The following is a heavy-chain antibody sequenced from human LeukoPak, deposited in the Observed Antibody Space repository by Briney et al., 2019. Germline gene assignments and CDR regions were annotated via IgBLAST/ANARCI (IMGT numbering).Heavy chain of an antibody. CDR2: IIPIFGTA. Sequence: SSVKVSCKASAGTWSSYAISGVRQSPKQGLEWMGRIIPIFGTANYAQKFQGRVTITTDESTSTAYMELSSLRSEDTAVYYCARVSPRLGISSGWSVNWFDPWGQGTLVTVSS. V-gene: IGHV1-69*05. J-gene: IGHJ5*02. CDR3: ARVSPRLGISSGWSVNWFDP. CDR1: AGTWSSYA. D-gene: IGHD6-19*01.